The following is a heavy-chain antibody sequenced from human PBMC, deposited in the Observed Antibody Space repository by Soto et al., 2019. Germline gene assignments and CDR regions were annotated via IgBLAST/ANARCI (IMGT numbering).Heavy chain of an antibody. V-gene: IGHV4-39*01. CDR1: GGSISSSSYY. Sequence: SETLSLTCTVSGGSISSSSYYWGWIRRPPGKGLEWIGSIYYSGSTYYNPSLKSRVTISVDTSKNQFSLKLSSVTAADTAVYYCARHHRGNWFDPWGQGTLVTVSS. CDR2: IYYSGST. CDR3: ARHHRGNWFDP. J-gene: IGHJ5*02.